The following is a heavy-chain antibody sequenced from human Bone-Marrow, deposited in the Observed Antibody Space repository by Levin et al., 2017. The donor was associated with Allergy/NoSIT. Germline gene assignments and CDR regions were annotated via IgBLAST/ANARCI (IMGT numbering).Heavy chain of an antibody. CDR2: ISSSSSTI. V-gene: IGHV3-48*01. J-gene: IGHJ6*02. CDR3: ASIIAAAGRGYYYYGMDV. Sequence: GESLKISCAASGFTFSSYSMNWVRQAPGKGLEWVSYISSSSSTIYYADSVKGRFTISRDNAKNSLYLQMNSLRAEDTAVYYCASIIAAAGRGYYYYGMDVWGQGTTVTVSS. D-gene: IGHD6-13*01. CDR1: GFTFSSYS.